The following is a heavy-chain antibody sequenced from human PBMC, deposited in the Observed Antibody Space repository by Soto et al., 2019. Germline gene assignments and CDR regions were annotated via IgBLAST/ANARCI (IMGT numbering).Heavy chain of an antibody. V-gene: IGHV3-21*01. CDR2: ISSSSSYI. CDR3: ARDNIAARTYYYYGMDV. CDR1: GFTFSSYS. Sequence: GGSLRLSCAASGFTFSSYSMNWVRQAPGKGLEWVSSISSSSSYIYYADSVKGRFTISRDNAKNSLYLQMNSLRAEDTAVYYCARDNIAARTYYYYGMDVWGQGTTVTVSS. D-gene: IGHD6-6*01. J-gene: IGHJ6*02.